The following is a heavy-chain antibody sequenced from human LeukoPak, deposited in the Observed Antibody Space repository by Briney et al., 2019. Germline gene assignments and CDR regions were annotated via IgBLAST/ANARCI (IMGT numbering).Heavy chain of an antibody. V-gene: IGHV1-24*01. CDR2: FDPEDGET. D-gene: IGHD3-10*01. Sequence: ASVKVSCKVSGYTLTELSMHWVRQAPGKGLEWMGGFDPEDGETIYAQKFQGRVTMTEDTSTDTAYMELSSLRSEDTAVYYCVFPLSFGAALDYWGQGTLATVSS. CDR3: VFPLSFGAALDY. CDR1: GYTLTELS. J-gene: IGHJ4*02.